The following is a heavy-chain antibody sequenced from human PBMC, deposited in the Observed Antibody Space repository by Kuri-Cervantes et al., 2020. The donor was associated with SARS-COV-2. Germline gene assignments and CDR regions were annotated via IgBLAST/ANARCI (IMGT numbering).Heavy chain of an antibody. J-gene: IGHJ4*02. D-gene: IGHD3-22*01. CDR2: IDGYSPYI. CDR1: GFPFSDYR. V-gene: IGHV3-21*01. Sequence: ETLSLTCAASGFPFSDYRMNWIRQSPGKGLEWVSCIDGYSPYIHYADSVKGRLTISRDNAKSSVFLQMNSLRAEDTAVYYCTTSMIVSAAHYFDYWGQGILVTVSS. CDR3: TTSMIVSAAHYFDY.